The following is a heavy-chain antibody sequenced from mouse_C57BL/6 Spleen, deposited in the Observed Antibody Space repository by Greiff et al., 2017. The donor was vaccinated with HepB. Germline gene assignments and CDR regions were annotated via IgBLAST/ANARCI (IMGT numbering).Heavy chain of an antibody. CDR1: GFSFNTYA. J-gene: IGHJ2*01. CDR2: IRSKSNNYAT. CDR3: VRGDWYFDY. Sequence: EVQRVESGGGLVQPKGSLKLSCAASGFSFNTYAMNWVRQAPGKGLEWVARIRSKSNNYATYYADSVKDRFTISRDDSESMLYLQMNNLKTEDTAMYYCVRGDWYFDYWGQGTTLTVSS. D-gene: IGHD4-1*01. V-gene: IGHV10-1*01.